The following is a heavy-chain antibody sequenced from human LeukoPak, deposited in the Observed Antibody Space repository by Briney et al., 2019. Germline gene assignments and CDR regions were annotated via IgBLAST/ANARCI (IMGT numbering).Heavy chain of an antibody. CDR1: GGSISSYY. CDR3: ARAPRYYYYYYMDV. V-gene: IGHV4-59*01. Sequence: SETLSLTCTVSGGSISSYYWSWIRQPPGKGLEWIGYIYYSGSTNYNPSLKSRVTISVDTSTNQFSLKLSSVTAADTAVYYCARAPRYYYYYYMDVWGKGTTVTVSS. J-gene: IGHJ6*03. CDR2: IYYSGST.